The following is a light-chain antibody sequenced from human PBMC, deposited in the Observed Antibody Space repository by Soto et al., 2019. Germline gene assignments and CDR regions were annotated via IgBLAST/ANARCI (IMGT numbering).Light chain of an antibody. J-gene: IGLJ2*01. CDR1: SGHSSYA. CDR3: QTWGTGIRV. CDR2: LNSDGSH. V-gene: IGLV4-69*01. Sequence: QPVLTQSPSASASLGASVKLTCTLSSGHSSYAIAWHQQQPEKGPRYLMKLNSDGSHSKGDGIPDRFSGSSSGAERYLTISSLQSEDEADYYFQTWGTGIRVFGGGTKLPVL.